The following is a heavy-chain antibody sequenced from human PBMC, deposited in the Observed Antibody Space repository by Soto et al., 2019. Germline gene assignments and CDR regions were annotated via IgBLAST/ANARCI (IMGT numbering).Heavy chain of an antibody. V-gene: IGHV3-23*01. J-gene: IGHJ4*02. D-gene: IGHD6-13*01. CDR1: GFTVSSYA. CDR3: AIRMYSTRWYYLDY. CDR2: ISAST. Sequence: EMQLLESGGGLVQPGGSLRLSCAASGFTVSSYALNWVRQAPGKGLEWVSGISASTYYADSVKGRFTISRDTSKNTLYRQMNSLRAEDTAIYFCAIRMYSTRWYYLDYWGQGTLVTVSS.